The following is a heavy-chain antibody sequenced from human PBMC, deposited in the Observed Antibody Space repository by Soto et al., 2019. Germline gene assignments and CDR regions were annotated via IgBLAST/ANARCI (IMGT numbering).Heavy chain of an antibody. V-gene: IGHV3-23*01. Sequence: PGGSLRLSCAASGFTFSSYAMSWVRQAPGKGLEWVSAISGSGGSTYYADSVKGRFTISRDNSKNTLYLQMNSLRAEDTAVYYCAKVEGGGSSSSHPYYYYGMDVWGQGTTVTVSS. CDR1: GFTFSSYA. CDR3: AKVEGGGSSSSHPYYYYGMDV. CDR2: ISGSGGST. J-gene: IGHJ6*02. D-gene: IGHD2-15*01.